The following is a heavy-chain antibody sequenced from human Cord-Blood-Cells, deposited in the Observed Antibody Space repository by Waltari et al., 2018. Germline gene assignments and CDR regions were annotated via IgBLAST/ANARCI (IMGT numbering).Heavy chain of an antibody. CDR3: AREGVDCSSTSCYNYYYYMDV. V-gene: IGHV1-69*09. J-gene: IGHJ6*03. D-gene: IGHD2-2*02. Sequence: QVQLVQSGAEVKKPGSSVKVSCKASGGTFSSYAISWVRQAPGQGLEWMGRIIPILGLANYAQKFQGRVTITADKSTSTAYMELSSLRSEDTAVYYCAREGVDCSSTSCYNYYYYMDVWGKGTTVTVSS. CDR1: GGTFSSYA. CDR2: IIPILGLA.